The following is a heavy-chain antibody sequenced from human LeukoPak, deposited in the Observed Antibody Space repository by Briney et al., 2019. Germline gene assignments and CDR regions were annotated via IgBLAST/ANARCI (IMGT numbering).Heavy chain of an antibody. D-gene: IGHD6-13*01. V-gene: IGHV3-21*01. CDR1: GFTFSSYS. Sequence: KPGGSLRLSCAASGFTFSSYSMNWVRQAPGKGLEGVSSISSSSSYIYYADSVKGRFTISRDNAKNSLYLQMNSLRAEDTAVYYCARGIAAAEVYWGQGTLVTVSS. CDR3: ARGIAAAEVY. CDR2: ISSSSSYI. J-gene: IGHJ4*02.